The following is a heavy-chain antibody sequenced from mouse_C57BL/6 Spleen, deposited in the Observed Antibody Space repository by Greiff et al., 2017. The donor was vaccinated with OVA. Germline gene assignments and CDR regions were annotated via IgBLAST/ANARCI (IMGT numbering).Heavy chain of an antibody. CDR1: GYTFTSYW. V-gene: IGHV1-50*01. D-gene: IGHD2-5*01. CDR3: ALYSNYVDAMDY. CDR2: IDPSDSYT. J-gene: IGHJ4*01. Sequence: QVQLQQPGAELVKPGASVKLSCKASGYTFTSYWMQWVKQRPGQGLEWIGEIDPSDSYTNYNQKFKGKATLTVDTSSSTAYMQLSSLTSEDSAVYYCALYSNYVDAMDYWGQGTSVTVSS.